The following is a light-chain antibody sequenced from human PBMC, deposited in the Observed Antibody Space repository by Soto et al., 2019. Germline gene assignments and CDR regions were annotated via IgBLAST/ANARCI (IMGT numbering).Light chain of an antibody. Sequence: QLVLTQSPSASASLGASVNIACTLSSGHNTYAIAWHQQQPEKGPRYLLRLNTDASHFRGDEIPDRCSGFSSGAEHYLTTASLESDGEAYYYCQTWATGTVVFGGGTKRTAL. V-gene: IGLV4-69*01. CDR2: LNTDASH. CDR1: SGHNTYA. CDR3: QTWATGTVV. J-gene: IGLJ2*01.